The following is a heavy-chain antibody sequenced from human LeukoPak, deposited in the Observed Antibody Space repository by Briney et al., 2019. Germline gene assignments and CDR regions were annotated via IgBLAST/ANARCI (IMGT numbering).Heavy chain of an antibody. CDR2: ISAYNGYT. D-gene: IGHD3-3*01. V-gene: IGHV1-18*01. CDR1: GYTFSNYG. J-gene: IGHJ6*03. Sequence: ASVKVSCKTSGYTFSNYGITWVRQAPGQGLEWMGWISAYNGYTNSAQMLQGRVTMTADTSTSTAYMELRSLRSDDTAVYYCAREGHANYDFWSGYSYMDVWGKGTTVTVSS. CDR3: AREGHANYDFWSGYSYMDV.